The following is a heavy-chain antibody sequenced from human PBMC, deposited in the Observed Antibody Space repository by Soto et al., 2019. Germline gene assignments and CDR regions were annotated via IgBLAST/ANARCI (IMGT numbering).Heavy chain of an antibody. Sequence: SETLSLTCVVYGGSFSGYYWSWIRQPPGKGLEWIGEINHSGSTNYNPSLKSRVTISVDTSKNQFSLKLGSVTAADTAVYYCARVAAAGAPGGYYYMDVWGKGTTVTVSS. D-gene: IGHD6-13*01. CDR2: INHSGST. CDR3: ARVAAAGAPGGYYYMDV. V-gene: IGHV4-34*01. CDR1: GGSFSGYY. J-gene: IGHJ6*03.